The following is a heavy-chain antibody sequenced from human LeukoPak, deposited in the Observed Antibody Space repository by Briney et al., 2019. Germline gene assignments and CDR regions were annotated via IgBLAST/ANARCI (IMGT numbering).Heavy chain of an antibody. Sequence: GGSLRLSCAASGFTVSSNYMSWVRQAPGKGLEWVSVIYSGGSTYYADSVKGRFTISRDNSKNTLYLQMNSLRAEDTAVYYCARDPIDLHGNYWGQGTLVTVPS. CDR2: IYSGGST. CDR3: ARDPIDLHGNY. CDR1: GFTVSSNY. J-gene: IGHJ4*02. V-gene: IGHV3-53*01. D-gene: IGHD1-1*01.